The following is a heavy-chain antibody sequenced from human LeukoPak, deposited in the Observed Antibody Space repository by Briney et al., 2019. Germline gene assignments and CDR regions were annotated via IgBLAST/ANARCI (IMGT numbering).Heavy chain of an antibody. J-gene: IGHJ6*03. CDR3: ANHYCSGGTCYDRYYYYYMDV. V-gene: IGHV1-69*13. CDR2: IIPISDAT. CDR1: RGTFKNYA. Sequence: SVKVSCKASRGTFKNYAISWVRQAPGQGLEWMGGIIPISDATYYAQKFQGRVTITADESTTTAYMELSSLRSEDTAVYYCANHYCSGGTCYDRYYYYYMDVWAKGTTVTVSS. D-gene: IGHD2-15*01.